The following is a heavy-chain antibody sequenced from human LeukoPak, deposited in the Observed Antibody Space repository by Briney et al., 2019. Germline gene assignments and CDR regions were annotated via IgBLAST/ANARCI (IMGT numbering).Heavy chain of an antibody. D-gene: IGHD6-13*01. CDR1: GGSISSGSYY. V-gene: IGHV4-61*02. CDR2: IYTTGST. Sequence: TASQTLSLTCTVSGGSISSGSYYWTWIRQPAGKGLEWIGRIYTTGSTNYNPSLKSRVTIPMDTSKNQFSLILSSVTAADTAVYHCARGGRPRYSSSWVDYWGQGTLVTVSS. J-gene: IGHJ4*02. CDR3: ARGGRPRYSSSWVDY.